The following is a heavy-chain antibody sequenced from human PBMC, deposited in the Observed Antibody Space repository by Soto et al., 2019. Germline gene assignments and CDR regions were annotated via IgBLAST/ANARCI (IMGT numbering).Heavy chain of an antibody. CDR3: ARECQYDSGGFHELYF. D-gene: IGHD3-22*01. Sequence: QVHLEQSGAEVRKPGASVKVSCKASGYTFNSFGINWVRQAPGQGLEWLGWISAYNGNTNHAQKFHGRVTMTADTSTTTAYLELTSLRSGDTAVYYCARECQYDSGGFHELYFWGQGTLVTVSS. V-gene: IGHV1-18*04. CDR1: GYTFNSFG. CDR2: ISAYNGNT. J-gene: IGHJ4*02.